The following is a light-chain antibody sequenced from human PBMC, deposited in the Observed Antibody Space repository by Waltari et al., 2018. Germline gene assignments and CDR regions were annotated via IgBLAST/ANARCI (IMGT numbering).Light chain of an antibody. CDR1: QSVCRS. V-gene: IGKV3-20*01. CDR2: DAS. J-gene: IGKJ1*01. CDR3: QKYESLPAT. Sequence: IMFTPSPGTLSLSPGARATLSCRASQSVCRSLVRYQQKPGQAPRPLLYDASRRATCIPDRFSGSGFGTDFSLTISRLEPEDFAVYHCQKYESLPATFWQGTKVEIK.